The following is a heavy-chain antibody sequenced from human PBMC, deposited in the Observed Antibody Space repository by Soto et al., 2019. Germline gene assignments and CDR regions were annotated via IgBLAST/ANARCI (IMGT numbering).Heavy chain of an antibody. D-gene: IGHD1-1*01. Sequence: QVQLVQSGAEVRKPGASVKISCQSSGYTFTTYALYWVRQAPGQRLEWMGWINGGDGNTRYSQKFQDRVTITRDTSASTTYMELSSLRSEDTAVYYCAREKEPTGTWFGPWGQGTLVTVSS. CDR2: INGGDGNT. J-gene: IGHJ5*02. CDR3: AREKEPTGTWFGP. CDR1: GYTFTTYA. V-gene: IGHV1-3*01.